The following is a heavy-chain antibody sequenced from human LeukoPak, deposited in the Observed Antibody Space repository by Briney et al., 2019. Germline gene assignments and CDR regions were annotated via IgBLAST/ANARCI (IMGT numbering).Heavy chain of an antibody. CDR3: AKDLYSVTGDY. J-gene: IGHJ4*02. Sequence: PGGSLRLSCAASGFTFSSYAMSWVRQAPGKGLEWVSLISSSGSTTHYADSVKGRFTISRDNSKNTLYLQMNSLRAEDTAVYYCAKDLYSVTGDYWGQGTLVTVSS. CDR2: ISSSGSTT. D-gene: IGHD6-19*01. V-gene: IGHV3-23*01. CDR1: GFTFSSYA.